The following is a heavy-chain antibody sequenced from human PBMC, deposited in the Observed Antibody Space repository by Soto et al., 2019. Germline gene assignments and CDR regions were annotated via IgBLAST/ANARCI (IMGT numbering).Heavy chain of an antibody. CDR2: IKQDGSQK. D-gene: IGHD5-12*01. J-gene: IGHJ4*02. CDR3: AGGVVATGYYFDY. Sequence: GGSLRLSCAASGFTFSSHWMSWVRQAPGKGLEWVANIKQDGSQKYYVDAVKGRFTISRDNAKNSLYLQMNSLRAEDTAVYYCAGGVVATGYYFDYWGQGTLVTVSS. CDR1: GFTFSSHW. V-gene: IGHV3-7*04.